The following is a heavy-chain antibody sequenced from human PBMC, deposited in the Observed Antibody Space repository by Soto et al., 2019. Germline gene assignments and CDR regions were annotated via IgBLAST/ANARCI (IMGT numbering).Heavy chain of an antibody. CDR3: AKGLRSYYDSSGPTQDAFDI. CDR1: GFTFSSYS. Sequence: PGGSLRLSCAASGFTFSSYSMNWVRQAPGKGLEWVSSISSSSSYIYYADSVKGRFTISRDNSKNTLYLQMNSLRAEDTAVYYCAKGLRSYYDSSGPTQDAFDIWGQGTMVTVSS. V-gene: IGHV3-21*04. J-gene: IGHJ3*02. D-gene: IGHD3-22*01. CDR2: ISSSSSYI.